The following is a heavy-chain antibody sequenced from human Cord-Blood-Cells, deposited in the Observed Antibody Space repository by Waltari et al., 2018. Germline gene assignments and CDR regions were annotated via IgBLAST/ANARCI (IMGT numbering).Heavy chain of an antibody. D-gene: IGHD1-7*01. V-gene: IGHV4-34*01. Sequence: QVQLQQWGAGPLKPSETLSLTCAVYGGSFSGYYWSWIRQPPGKGLEWIGESNHSGSTNYNPSLKSRVTISVDTSKNQFSLKLSSVTAADTAVYYCAREVSGTLFDYWGQGTLVTVSS. J-gene: IGHJ4*02. CDR3: AREVSGTLFDY. CDR1: GGSFSGYY. CDR2: SNHSGST.